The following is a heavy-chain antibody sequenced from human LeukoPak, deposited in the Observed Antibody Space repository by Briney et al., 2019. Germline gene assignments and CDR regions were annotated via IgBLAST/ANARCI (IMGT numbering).Heavy chain of an antibody. CDR1: GFTFSNAW. D-gene: IGHD3-22*01. J-gene: IGHJ4*02. V-gene: IGHV3-15*01. CDR2: IKSKTDGGTT. CDR3: TIAGYYDSSGYYQTFDY. Sequence: PGGSLRLSCAAPGFTFSNAWMSWVRQAPGKGLEWVGRIKSKTDGGTTDYAAPVKGRFTISRDDSKNTLYLQMNSLKTEDTAVYYCTIAGYYDSSGYYQTFDYWGQGTLVTVSS.